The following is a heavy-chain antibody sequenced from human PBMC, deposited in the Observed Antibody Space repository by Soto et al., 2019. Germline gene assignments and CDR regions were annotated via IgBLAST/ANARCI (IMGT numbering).Heavy chain of an antibody. CDR1: GGSFSGYY. Sequence: QVQLQQWGAGLLKPSETLSLTCAVYGGSFSGYYWSWIRQPPGKGLEWIGEINHSGSTNYNPSLKSRVTISVDTSKNQFSLKLSSVTAADTAVYYCARVDSGYSGYRFDPWGQGTLVTVSS. CDR2: INHSGST. J-gene: IGHJ5*02. V-gene: IGHV4-34*01. CDR3: ARVDSGYSGYRFDP. D-gene: IGHD5-12*01.